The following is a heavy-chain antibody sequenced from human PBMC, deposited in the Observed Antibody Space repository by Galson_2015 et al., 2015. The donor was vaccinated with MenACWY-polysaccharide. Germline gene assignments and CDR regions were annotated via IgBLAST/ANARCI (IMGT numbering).Heavy chain of an antibody. CDR2: MSRSGTT. CDR1: GFTFSNYG. J-gene: IGHJ4*02. Sequence: SLRLSCAASGFTFSNYGMAWVRQAPGKGLDWVSAMSRSGTTYYAASVKGRFTISRDNSKNTLYLQMNSLRVEDTAVYYCAREGFCSDGPCYFYDYWGKGTRVTVSS. CDR3: AREGFCSDGPCYFYDY. V-gene: IGHV3-23*01. D-gene: IGHD2-15*01.